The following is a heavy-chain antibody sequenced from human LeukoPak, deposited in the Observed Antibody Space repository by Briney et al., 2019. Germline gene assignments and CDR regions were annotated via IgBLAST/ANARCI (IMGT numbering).Heavy chain of an antibody. V-gene: IGHV4-38-2*02. CDR1: GYSISSGYY. CDR3: ARVCSSGRCLDY. J-gene: IGHJ4*02. D-gene: IGHD2-15*01. Sequence: SETLSLTCTVSGYSISSGYYWARVRPPPGKGLEWIGTINHSGSTYYNPSLKSRVTVSVDTSKYQVSLRLSSVTAADTAVYYCARVCSSGRCLDYWGQGTLVTVSS. CDR2: INHSGST.